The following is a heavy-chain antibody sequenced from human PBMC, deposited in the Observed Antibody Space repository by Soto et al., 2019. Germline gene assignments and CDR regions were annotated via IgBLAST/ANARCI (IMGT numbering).Heavy chain of an antibody. D-gene: IGHD7-27*01. J-gene: IGHJ3*02. CDR2: ISYDGSNK. CDR1: GFTFSSYA. CDR3: ARDRTGDSDAFDI. V-gene: IGHV3-30-3*01. Sequence: GGSLRLSCAASGFTFSSYAMHWVRQAPGKGLEWVAVISYDGSNKYYADSVKGRFTTSRDNSKNTLYLQMNSLRAEDTAVYYCARDRTGDSDAFDIWGQGTMVTVSS.